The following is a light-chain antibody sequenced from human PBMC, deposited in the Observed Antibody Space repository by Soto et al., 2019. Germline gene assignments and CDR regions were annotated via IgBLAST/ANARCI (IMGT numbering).Light chain of an antibody. CDR1: ESIGNY. CDR3: QWRSDWPPRLT. CDR2: DAS. J-gene: IGKJ4*01. Sequence: EVVLTQSPATLSLSPGERATLSCRASESIGNYLAWYQQKLGQAPKLLIYDASHRAIGIPGRFSGDGSGTDFTLTISSLEPEDFYCQWRSDWPPRLTFGGGTKVEIK. V-gene: IGKV3-11*01.